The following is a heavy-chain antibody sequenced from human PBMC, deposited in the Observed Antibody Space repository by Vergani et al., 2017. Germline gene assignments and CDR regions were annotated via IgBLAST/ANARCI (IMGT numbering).Heavy chain of an antibody. CDR1: GFTFSSYA. J-gene: IGHJ3*02. Sequence: VQLVESGGGVVQPGRSLRLSCAASGFTFSSYAMSWVRQAPGKGLEWVSAISGSGGSTYYADSVKGRFTISRDNAKNSLYLQMNSLRAEDTAVYSGAGGGYSSGWYRMFAFDIWGQGTMVTVSS. CDR3: AGGGYSSGWYRMFAFDI. CDR2: ISGSGGST. V-gene: IGHV3-23*04. D-gene: IGHD6-19*01.